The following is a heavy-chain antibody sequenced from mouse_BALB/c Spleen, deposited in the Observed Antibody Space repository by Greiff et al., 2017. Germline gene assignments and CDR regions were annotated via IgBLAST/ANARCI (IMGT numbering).Heavy chain of an antibody. V-gene: IGHV3-2*02. CDR1: GYSITSDYA. CDR2: ISYSGST. Sequence: EVKLVESGPGLVKPSQSLSLTCTVTGYSITSDYAWNWIRQFPGNQLEWMGYISYSGSTSYNPSLKSRISITRDTSKNQFFLQLNSVTTEDTATYYCARRDYYSSSYYFDYWGQGTTLTVSS. J-gene: IGHJ2*01. CDR3: ARRDYYSSSYYFDY. D-gene: IGHD1-1*01.